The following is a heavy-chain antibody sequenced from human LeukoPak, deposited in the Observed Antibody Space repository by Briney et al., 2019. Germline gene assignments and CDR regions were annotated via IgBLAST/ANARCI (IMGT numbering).Heavy chain of an antibody. CDR3: ARLVTVAGRYYFAY. V-gene: IGHV3-11*01. Sequence: PGGSLRLSFAASGFTFKDYYMSWIRQAPGKGLEGVSYISSSGSTIYYADSVKGRFTISRDNAKNSLYLQMNSLRAEDTAVYYCARLVTVAGRYYFAYWGQGTLVTVSS. CDR1: GFTFKDYY. D-gene: IGHD6-19*01. CDR2: ISSSGSTI. J-gene: IGHJ4*02.